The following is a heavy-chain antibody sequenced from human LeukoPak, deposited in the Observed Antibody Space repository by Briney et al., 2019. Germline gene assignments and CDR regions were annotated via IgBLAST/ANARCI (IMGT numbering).Heavy chain of an antibody. V-gene: IGHV3-23*01. D-gene: IGHD3-22*01. CDR1: GFPFSSYA. CDR2: IIGSGGST. J-gene: IGHJ4*02. CDR3: AKGYYYDSSGYSLYYFDY. Sequence: PGGSLRLSFAASGFPFSSYAMSWGRQAPGKGLGWVSAIIGSGGSTYYSDSVKGRFTISRDNSKNTLYLQMNSLRAEDTAVYYCAKGYYYDSSGYSLYYFDYWGQGTLVTVSS.